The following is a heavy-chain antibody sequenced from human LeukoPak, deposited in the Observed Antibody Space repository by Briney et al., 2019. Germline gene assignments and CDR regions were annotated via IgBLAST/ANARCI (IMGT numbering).Heavy chain of an antibody. D-gene: IGHD6-19*01. V-gene: IGHV3-23*01. CDR3: AKWMGIAVAGEMDV. Sequence: GGSLRLSCAASGLTFSSYAMSWVRQAPGKGLEWVSAISGSGGSTYYADSVKGRFTISRDNSKNTLYLQMNSLRAEDTAVYYCAKWMGIAVAGEMDVWGQGTTVTVSS. CDR2: ISGSGGST. J-gene: IGHJ6*02. CDR1: GLTFSSYA.